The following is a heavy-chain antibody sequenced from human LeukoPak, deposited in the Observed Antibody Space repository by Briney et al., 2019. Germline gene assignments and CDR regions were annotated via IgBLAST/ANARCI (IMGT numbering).Heavy chain of an antibody. J-gene: IGHJ4*02. Sequence: GGSLRLSCAASGFTFSSYSMNWVRQAPGKGLEWVSSVSSSSSYIYYADSVKGRFTISRDNDKNSLYLQMNSLRAEDTAVYYCARGEYYDSGEPPRWGQGTLVTVSS. CDR3: ARGEYYDSGEPPR. CDR2: VSSSSSYI. CDR1: GFTFSSYS. V-gene: IGHV3-21*01. D-gene: IGHD3-22*01.